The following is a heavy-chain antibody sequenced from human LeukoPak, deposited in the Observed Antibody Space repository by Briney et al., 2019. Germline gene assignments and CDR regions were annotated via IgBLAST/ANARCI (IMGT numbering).Heavy chain of an antibody. CDR1: GFTFSGCG. J-gene: IGHJ4*02. CDR3: AKDPYSYGSYFDY. D-gene: IGHD5-18*01. V-gene: IGHV3-30*02. CDR2: IWNDGRDK. Sequence: AGGSLRLSXAASGFTFSGCGMHWVRQAPGKGLEWVAFIWNDGRDKYYADSVKGRFTISRDNSKNTLYLQMNSLRAEDTAMYYCAKDPYSYGSYFDYWGQGTLVTVSS.